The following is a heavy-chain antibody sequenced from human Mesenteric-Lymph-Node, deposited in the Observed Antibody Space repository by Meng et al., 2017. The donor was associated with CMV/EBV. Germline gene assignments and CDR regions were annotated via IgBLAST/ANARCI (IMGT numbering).Heavy chain of an antibody. CDR3: ASSVAGAFDY. V-gene: IGHV3-11*06. D-gene: IGHD6-19*01. CDR1: GFTFSGYY. Sequence: LSCAASGFTFSGYYMSWIRQAPGKGLEWVSYISSSSSYTNYADSVKGRFTISRDNAKNSLYLQMNSLRAEDTAVYYCASSVAGAFDYWGQGTLVSVSS. J-gene: IGHJ4*02. CDR2: ISSSSSYT.